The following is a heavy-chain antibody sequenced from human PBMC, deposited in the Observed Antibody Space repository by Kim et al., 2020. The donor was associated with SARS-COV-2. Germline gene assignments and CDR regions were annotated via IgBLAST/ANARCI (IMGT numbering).Heavy chain of an antibody. CDR3: ARDQSGNLDY. J-gene: IGHJ4*02. CDR1: GFTFSNYE. D-gene: IGHD6-25*01. CDR2: IDTSGSNI. V-gene: IGHV3-48*03. Sequence: GGSLRLSCAASGFTFSNYEMNWVRQAPGKGLEWVSYIDTSGSNIYYADSVKGRFTISRDNARNSLYLQMNSLRAEDTAVYYCARDQSGNLDYWGQGTLVTVSS.